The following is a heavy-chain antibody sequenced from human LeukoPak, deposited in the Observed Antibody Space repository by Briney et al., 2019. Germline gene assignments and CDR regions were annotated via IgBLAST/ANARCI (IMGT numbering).Heavy chain of an antibody. Sequence: SETLSLTCTVSGGSISSYYWGWIRQPPGKGLEWIGYIYYSGSTNYNPSLKSRVTISVDTSKNQFSLKLSSVTAADTAVYYCARGTMIGGFFDYWGQGTLVTVSS. V-gene: IGHV4-59*01. CDR3: ARGTMIGGFFDY. CDR2: IYYSGST. CDR1: GGSISSYY. D-gene: IGHD3-10*02. J-gene: IGHJ4*02.